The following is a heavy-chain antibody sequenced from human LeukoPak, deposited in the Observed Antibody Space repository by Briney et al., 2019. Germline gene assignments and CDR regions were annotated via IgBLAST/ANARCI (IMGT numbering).Heavy chain of an antibody. CDR2: IYYSGST. CDR1: GXSISSYY. Sequence: SETLSLTCTVSGXSISSYYWSWIRQPPGKGLEWIGYIYYSGSTNYNPSLKSRVTISVDTSKNQFSLKLSSVTAADTAVYYCARQIAVAENWFDPWGQGTLVTVSS. CDR3: ARQIAVAENWFDP. D-gene: IGHD6-19*01. J-gene: IGHJ5*02. V-gene: IGHV4-59*08.